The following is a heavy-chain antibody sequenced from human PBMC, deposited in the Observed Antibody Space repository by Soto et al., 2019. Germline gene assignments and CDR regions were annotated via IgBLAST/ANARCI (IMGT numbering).Heavy chain of an antibody. V-gene: IGHV4-31*03. Sequence: SETLSLTCTVSGGSISSGGYYWSWIRQHPGKGLEWIGYIYYSGSTYYNPSLKSRVTISVDTSKNQFSPKLSSVTAADTAVYYCARAVRKDYYYYYGMDVWGQGTTVTVSS. J-gene: IGHJ6*02. CDR3: ARAVRKDYYYYYGMDV. CDR1: GGSISSGGYY. CDR2: IYYSGST. D-gene: IGHD4-4*01.